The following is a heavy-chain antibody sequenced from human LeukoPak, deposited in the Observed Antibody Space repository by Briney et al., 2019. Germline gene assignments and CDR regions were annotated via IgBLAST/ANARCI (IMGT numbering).Heavy chain of an antibody. CDR1: GFIFSDYY. Sequence: GGSLRLSCAASGFIFSDYYMSCARQAPGGGLEWVAYFSSSAGSSVYYADSVKGRSTISRDNANNSLSLQMNGLRADDSAVYYCARLRVFIDYWGQGTVVSASS. CDR3: ARLRVFIDY. J-gene: IGHJ4*02. V-gene: IGHV3-11*01. D-gene: IGHD3-10*01. CDR2: FSSSAGSSV.